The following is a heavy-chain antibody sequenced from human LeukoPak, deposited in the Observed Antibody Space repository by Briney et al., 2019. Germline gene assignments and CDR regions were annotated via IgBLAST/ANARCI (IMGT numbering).Heavy chain of an antibody. CDR1: GYTFTGYY. CDR3: ARGGSSGWYSTRGRGYYMDV. CDR2: INPNSGGT. V-gene: IGHV1-2*06. D-gene: IGHD6-19*01. J-gene: IGHJ6*03. Sequence: GASVKVSCKASGYTFTGYYMHWVRQAPGQGLEWMGRINPNSGGTNYAQKFQGRVTMTRDTSISTAYMELSRLRSDDTAVYYCARGGSSGWYSTRGRGYYMDVWGKGTTVTVSS.